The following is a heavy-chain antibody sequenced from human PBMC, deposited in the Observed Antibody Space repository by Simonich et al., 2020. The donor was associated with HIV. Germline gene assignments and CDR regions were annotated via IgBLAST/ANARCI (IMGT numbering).Heavy chain of an antibody. CDR2: ISYDGSNQ. Sequence: QVQLVESGGGVVQPGRSLRLSCAASGFTFSSYAMHWVRQAPGKGLEWVADISYDGSNQYYADSVKGRFTISRDNSKNTLYLQMNSLRAEDTAVYYCASGGSISSVWADDYWGQGTLVTVSS. CDR1: GFTFSSYA. CDR3: ASGGSISSVWADDY. J-gene: IGHJ4*02. D-gene: IGHD3-16*01. V-gene: IGHV3-30*07.